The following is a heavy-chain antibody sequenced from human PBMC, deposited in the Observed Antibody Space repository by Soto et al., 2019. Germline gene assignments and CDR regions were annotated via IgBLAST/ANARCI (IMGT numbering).Heavy chain of an antibody. CDR1: GFSLTTSGVG. CDR2: IYWDDDK. V-gene: IGHV2-5*02. CDR3: AHRLYGTGQAWDFGYFDY. J-gene: IGHJ4*02. D-gene: IGHD2-8*02. Sequence: QITLKESGPTLVKPTQTLTLTCTFSGFSLTTSGVGVGWIRQPPGGALEWLALIYWDDDKRYSPSLKNRLTIAKDNSKNQVVLTMTNMDPVDTATYYCAHRLYGTGQAWDFGYFDYWGQGNLVTVSS.